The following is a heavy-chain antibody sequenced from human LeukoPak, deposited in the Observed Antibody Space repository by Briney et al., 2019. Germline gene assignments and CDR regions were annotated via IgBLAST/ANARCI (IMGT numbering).Heavy chain of an antibody. Sequence: GGSLRLSCAASGFTFSSYWMNWARQAPGKGLEWISYIDSDTYGNTIYYADIVKGRFTISRDNAKNSLYLQMNSLRDEDTALYYCARDRDYAFDYWGQGTLVTVSS. J-gene: IGHJ4*02. D-gene: IGHD4-17*01. V-gene: IGHV3-48*02. CDR2: IDSDTYGNTI. CDR3: ARDRDYAFDY. CDR1: GFTFSSYW.